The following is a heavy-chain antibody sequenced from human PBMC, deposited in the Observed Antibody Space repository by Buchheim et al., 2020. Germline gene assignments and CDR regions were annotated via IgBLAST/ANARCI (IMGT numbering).Heavy chain of an antibody. CDR1: GFTFSNYA. CDR2: ISGSSGTT. D-gene: IGHD6-13*01. CDR3: AKYSSLWYLPYYFDY. V-gene: IGHV3-23*01. J-gene: IGHJ4*02. Sequence: EVQLLESGGGLVQPGGSLRLSCATSGFTFSNYAMSWVRQAPGKGLEWVSTISGSSGTTYYVDSVKGRFTISRDNSKNELYLQLNSLRAEDTAIYYCAKYSSLWYLPYYFDYWGQGTL.